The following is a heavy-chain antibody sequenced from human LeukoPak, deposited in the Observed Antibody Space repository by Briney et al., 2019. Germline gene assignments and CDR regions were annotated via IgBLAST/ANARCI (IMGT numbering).Heavy chain of an antibody. V-gene: IGHV3-7*02. J-gene: IGHJ5*02. Sequence: GSLRLSCAVSGFTFSSYWMSWVRQAPGKGLEWVANIKHDGSETYYLDSLKGRFTISRDNAKNSLYLQMNSLRAEDTAVYYCARGYWFGPWGQGTLVTVSS. CDR2: IKHDGSET. D-gene: IGHD2-15*01. CDR1: GFTFSSYW. CDR3: ARGYWFGP.